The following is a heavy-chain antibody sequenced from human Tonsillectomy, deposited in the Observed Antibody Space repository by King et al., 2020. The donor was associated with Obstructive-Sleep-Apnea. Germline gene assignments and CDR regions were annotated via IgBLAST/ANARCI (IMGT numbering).Heavy chain of an antibody. CDR2: INHSGST. CDR1: GGSFSDFY. J-gene: IGHJ6*02. V-gene: IGHV4-34*01. CDR3: ARLMAAAGTNYYYDKDV. Sequence: VQLQQWGAGLLKPSETLSLTCAVYGGSFSDFYWSWIRQPPGKGLEWIGEINHSGSTNYNPSLKSRVTISVDKSKIQFSLKLSSVTAADTAAYYCARLMAAAGTNYYYDKDVWGQGTTGTVSS. D-gene: IGHD6-13*01.